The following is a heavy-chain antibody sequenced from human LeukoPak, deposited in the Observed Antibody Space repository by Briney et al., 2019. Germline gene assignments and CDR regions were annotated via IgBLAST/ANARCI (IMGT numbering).Heavy chain of an antibody. CDR2: IIPILGIA. Sequence: SVKVSCKASGGTFSSYAISWARQAPGQGLEWMGRIIPILGIANYAQKFQGRVTITADKSTSTAYMELSSLRSEDTAVYYCARGGILRYFDWLLYYWGQGTLVTVSS. J-gene: IGHJ4*02. D-gene: IGHD3-9*01. CDR1: GGTFSSYA. V-gene: IGHV1-69*04. CDR3: ARGGILRYFDWLLYY.